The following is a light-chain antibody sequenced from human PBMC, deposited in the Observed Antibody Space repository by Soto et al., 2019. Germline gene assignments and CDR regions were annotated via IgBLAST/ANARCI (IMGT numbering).Light chain of an antibody. CDR2: LAS. CDR3: MLALQSPAT. Sequence: DIVMTQSPVSLPVTPGESASISCRSSQTLLYRNGNNYLNWYLQKPGQSPQLLIFLASTRASGVPDRISGSGSGTDFTLRISRVEAEDVGVYYCMLALQSPATFGGGTKVEIK. J-gene: IGKJ4*01. V-gene: IGKV2-28*01. CDR1: QTLLYRNGNNY.